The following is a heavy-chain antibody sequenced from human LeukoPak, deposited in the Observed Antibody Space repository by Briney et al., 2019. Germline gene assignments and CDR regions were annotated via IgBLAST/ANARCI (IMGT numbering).Heavy chain of an antibody. CDR2: IIPIFGIV. CDR3: ARDETEGYSSGWYLGWFDP. V-gene: IGHV1-69*04. Sequence: SSVKVSCKASGGTFSSYAISWVRQAPGQGLEWMGRIIPIFGIVNYAQKFQGRVTITADKSTSTAYMELSSLRSEDTAVYYCARDETEGYSSGWYLGWFDPWGQGTLVTVSS. D-gene: IGHD6-19*01. CDR1: GGTFSSYA. J-gene: IGHJ5*02.